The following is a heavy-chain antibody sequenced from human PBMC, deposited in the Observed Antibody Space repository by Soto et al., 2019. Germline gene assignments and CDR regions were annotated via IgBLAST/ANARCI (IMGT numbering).Heavy chain of an antibody. CDR2: VYYSGAA. CDR3: ARDHGSYPNT. J-gene: IGHJ1*01. D-gene: IGHD3-16*02. CDR1: GGAITSDF. V-gene: IGHV4-59*01. Sequence: QVQLQESGPGLVKPSETQSLTCNVSGGAITSDFWSWIRQPPGKGLEWIGYVYYSGAADYNPSLKPRVTISIATSKTQFSLRLASATAADTGVYYCARDHGSYPNTWGQGILVTVSS.